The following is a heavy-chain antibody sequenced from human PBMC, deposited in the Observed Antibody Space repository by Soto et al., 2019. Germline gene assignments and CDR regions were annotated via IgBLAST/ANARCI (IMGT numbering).Heavy chain of an antibody. V-gene: IGHV1-69*01. J-gene: IGHJ5*02. CDR1: GGTFSRYA. CDR3: ARDRVYSSGWTTTPGWFDP. Sequence: QVQLVQSGAEVKKPGSSAKVSCKASGGTFSRYAISWVRQAPGHGLEWMGGIIPIFGTANYAQKFQGRVTITADESTSTAYMELSSLRSEDTAVYYCARDRVYSSGWTTTPGWFDPWGQGTLVTVSS. CDR2: IIPIFGTA. D-gene: IGHD6-19*01.